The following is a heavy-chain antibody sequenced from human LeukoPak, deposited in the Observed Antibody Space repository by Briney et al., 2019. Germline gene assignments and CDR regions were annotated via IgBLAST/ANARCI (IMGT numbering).Heavy chain of an antibody. Sequence: GGSLRLSCAAPGFTFSNYAMHWVRQAPGKGLEWVAVISYDESNKDYADSVKGRFTISRDNSKNTLYMQMDSLRAEDTAVYYCARVLDRGSSWYGGLEYWGQGTLVTVSS. D-gene: IGHD6-13*01. CDR1: GFTFSNYA. CDR2: ISYDESNK. V-gene: IGHV3-30-3*01. CDR3: ARVLDRGSSWYGGLEY. J-gene: IGHJ4*02.